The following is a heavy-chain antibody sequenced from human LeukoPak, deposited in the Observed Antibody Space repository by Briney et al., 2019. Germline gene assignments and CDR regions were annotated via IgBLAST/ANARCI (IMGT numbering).Heavy chain of an antibody. J-gene: IGHJ4*02. D-gene: IGHD6-19*01. CDR1: GYTFTSYD. CDR2: MNPNSGNT. V-gene: IGHV1-8*01. CDR3: ALAVAGTESNLFDY. Sequence: ASVKVSCKASGYTFTSYDINWVRQATGQGLGWMGWMNPNSGNTGYAQKFQGRVTMTRNTSISTAYMELSSLRSEDTAVFYCALAVAGTESNLFDYWGQGTLVTVSS.